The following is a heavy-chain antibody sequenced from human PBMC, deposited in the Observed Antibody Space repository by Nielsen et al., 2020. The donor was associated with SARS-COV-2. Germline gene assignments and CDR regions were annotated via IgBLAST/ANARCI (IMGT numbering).Heavy chain of an antibody. V-gene: IGHV3-11*04. CDR3: ARDRPEAAFDI. CDR2: ISSSGSTI. J-gene: IGHJ3*02. D-gene: IGHD1-14*01. Sequence: GESLKISCAASGFTFSDYYMSWIRQAPGKGLEWVSYISSSGSTIYYADSVKGRFTISRDNAKNSLYLQMNSLRVEDTAVYYCARDRPEAAFDIWGQGTMVTVSS. CDR1: GFTFSDYY.